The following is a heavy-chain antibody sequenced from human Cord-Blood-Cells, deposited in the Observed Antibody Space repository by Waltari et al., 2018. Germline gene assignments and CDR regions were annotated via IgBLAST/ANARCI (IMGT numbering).Heavy chain of an antibody. CDR3: ARASPYYYDSSGYYLDY. J-gene: IGHJ4*02. V-gene: IGHV4-59*01. Sequence: QVQLQASGPGLVKPSETLSRTCTVSGGSISSYYWSWIRPPPGKGLEWIGYIYYSGSTNYNPSLKSRVTISVDTSKNQFSLKLSSVTAADTAVYYCARASPYYYDSSGYYLDYWGQGTLVTVSS. CDR1: GGSISSYY. D-gene: IGHD3-22*01. CDR2: IYYSGST.